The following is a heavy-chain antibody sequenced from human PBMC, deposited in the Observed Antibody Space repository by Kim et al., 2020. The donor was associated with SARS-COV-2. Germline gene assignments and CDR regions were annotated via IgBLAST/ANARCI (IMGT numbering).Heavy chain of an antibody. V-gene: IGHV3-23*01. CDR1: GFAFSSYA. CDR3: AKSVVPAAPYYGMDV. D-gene: IGHD2-2*01. J-gene: IGHJ6*02. CDR2: ISHGGGGT. Sequence: GGSLRLSCAASGFAFSSYAMSWVRQAPGKGLEWVSAISHGGGGTYYADSVKGRFSISRDNSKNTLYLQMNSLRAEDTAVYYCAKSVVPAAPYYGMDVWGQGTTVTVSS.